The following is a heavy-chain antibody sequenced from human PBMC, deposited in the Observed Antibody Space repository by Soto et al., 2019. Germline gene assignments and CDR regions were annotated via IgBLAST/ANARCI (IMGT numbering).Heavy chain of an antibody. CDR3: ARGYCSGGSCYSGVGSFDY. Sequence: PSETLSLTCAVYGGSFSGYYWSWIRQPPGKGLEWIGEINHSGSTNYNPSLKSRVTISVDTSKNQFSLKLSSVTAADTAVYYCARGYCSGGSCYSGVGSFDYWGQGTPVTVSS. J-gene: IGHJ4*02. D-gene: IGHD2-15*01. CDR1: GGSFSGYY. V-gene: IGHV4-34*01. CDR2: INHSGST.